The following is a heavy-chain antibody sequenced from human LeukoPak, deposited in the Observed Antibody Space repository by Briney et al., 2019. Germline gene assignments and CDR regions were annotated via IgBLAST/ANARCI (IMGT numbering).Heavy chain of an antibody. CDR3: ARFSGLGSDHYFYY. J-gene: IGHJ4*02. V-gene: IGHV3-48*03. CDR2: ISGGGDTI. Sequence: GGSLRLSCAASEFTFSSYEMNWVRQAPGKGLEWVSYISGGGDTIYYADSVKGRFTISRDNAKNSLYLQMNSLRAEDTAVYYCARFSGLGSDHYFYYWGQGTLVTVSS. D-gene: IGHD3-10*01. CDR1: EFTFSSYE.